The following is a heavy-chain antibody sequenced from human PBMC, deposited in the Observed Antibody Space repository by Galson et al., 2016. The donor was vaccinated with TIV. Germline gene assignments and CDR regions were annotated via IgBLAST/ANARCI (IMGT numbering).Heavy chain of an antibody. CDR2: VTGRSRST. Sequence: SLRLSCAASGFTFSGYAMSWVRQAPGKGLEWASVVTGRSRSTHYADSVRGRFTISRDNSRNTLSLQMNSLRVEDTAVYFCARTTPPPVSSNGWNDAFDFCGQGTIVTVSS. CDR3: ARTTPPPVSSNGWNDAFDF. V-gene: IGHV3-23*01. D-gene: IGHD6-19*01. CDR1: GFTFSGYA. J-gene: IGHJ3*01.